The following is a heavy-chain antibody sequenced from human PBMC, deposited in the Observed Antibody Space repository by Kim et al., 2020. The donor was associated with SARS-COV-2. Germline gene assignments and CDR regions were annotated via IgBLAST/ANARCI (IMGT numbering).Heavy chain of an antibody. CDR2: IYYSGST. CDR1: GGSISSGGYY. CDR3: ARTAFAPPAKGLRYFDWAFDY. Sequence: SETLSLTCTVSGGSISSGGYYWSWIRQHPGKGLEWIGYIYYSGSTYYNPSLKSRVTISVDTSKNQFSLKLSSVTAADTAVYYCARTAFAPPAKGLRYFDWAFDYWGQGTLVTVSS. V-gene: IGHV4-31*03. D-gene: IGHD3-9*01. J-gene: IGHJ4*02.